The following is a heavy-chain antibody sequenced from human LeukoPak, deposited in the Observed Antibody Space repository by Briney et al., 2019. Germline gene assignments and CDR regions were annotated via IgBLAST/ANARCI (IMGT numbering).Heavy chain of an antibody. V-gene: IGHV3-11*04. CDR1: GFTFSDYY. CDR2: ISSSGSTI. Sequence: PGGSLRLSCAASGFTFSDYYMSWIRQAPGKGLEWVSYISSSGSTIYYADSVNGRFTISRDNAKNTLYLQMNGLRAEDTAVYCGVRGGESTWSWGQGTLVTVSP. J-gene: IGHJ5*02. CDR3: VRGGESTWS. D-gene: IGHD2-15*01.